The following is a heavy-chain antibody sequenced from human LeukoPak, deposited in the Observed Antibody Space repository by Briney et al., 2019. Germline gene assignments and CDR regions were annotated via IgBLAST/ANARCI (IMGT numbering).Heavy chain of an antibody. CDR3: ARGGYYYDSSGYYY. CDR2: IYHSGST. J-gene: IGHJ4*02. CDR1: GGSISSSSYY. Sequence: SETPSLTCTVSGGSISSSSYYWGWIRQPPGKGLEWIGSIYHSGSTYYNPSLKSRVTISVDTSKNQFSLKLSSVTAADTAVYYCARGGYYYDSSGYYYWGQGTLVTVSS. D-gene: IGHD3-22*01. V-gene: IGHV4-39*07.